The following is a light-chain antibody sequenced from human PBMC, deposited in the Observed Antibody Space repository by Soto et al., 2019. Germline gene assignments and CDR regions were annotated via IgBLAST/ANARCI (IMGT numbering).Light chain of an antibody. CDR2: GAS. CDR3: QQYGSSPPYS. J-gene: IGKJ2*03. CDR1: QSVSSTY. Sequence: EIVLTQSPGTLSLSPGERATLSCRVSQSVSSTYLAWYQQKPGQARRLLIYGASSRATGIPDRFSGSGSGTDFTLTISRLEPEDFVVYYCQQYGSSPPYSFGQGTKLEI. V-gene: IGKV3-20*01.